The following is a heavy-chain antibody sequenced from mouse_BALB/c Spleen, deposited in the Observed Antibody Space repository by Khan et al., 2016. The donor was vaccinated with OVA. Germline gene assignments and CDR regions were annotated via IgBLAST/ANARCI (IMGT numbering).Heavy chain of an antibody. CDR3: ARQPYYHYNVMDY. Sequence: QVQLKQSGPGLVAPSQSLSITCTISGFSLTNYGVHWVRQPPGKGLEWLVVIWSDGSTTYNSALKSRLTISKDNSKSQVFLKMNSLQTDDAAMYFCARQPYYHYNVMDYWSQGTTDAVAS. CDR2: IWSDGST. CDR1: GFSLTNYG. V-gene: IGHV2-6-1*01. D-gene: IGHD2-10*01. J-gene: IGHJ4*01.